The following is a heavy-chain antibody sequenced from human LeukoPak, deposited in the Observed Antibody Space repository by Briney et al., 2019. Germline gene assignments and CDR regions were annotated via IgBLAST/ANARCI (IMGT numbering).Heavy chain of an antibody. J-gene: IGHJ5*02. CDR2: IYYSGGT. CDR3: ARDGLYDSSGYYMGS. D-gene: IGHD3-22*01. V-gene: IGHV4-59*01. Sequence: PSETLSLTCTVSGGAISSYYWSWIRQSPGKGLEWIGYIYYSGGTKYNPSLMSRVTISVDRAQNQFSLSLRSVTAADTAVYYCARDGLYDSSGYYMGSWGQGTLVIVSS. CDR1: GGAISSYY.